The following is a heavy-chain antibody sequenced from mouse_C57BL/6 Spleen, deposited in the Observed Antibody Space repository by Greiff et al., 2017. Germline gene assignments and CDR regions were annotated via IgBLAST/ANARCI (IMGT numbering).Heavy chain of an antibody. D-gene: IGHD1-1*01. CDR1: GYTFTSYW. Sequence: QVQLQQPGAELVKPGASVKLSCKASGYTFTSYWMHWVKQRPGKGLEWIGMIHPNSGSTNYNEKFKRKATLTVDKSSSTAYMQLSSLTSEYSAVYYCARSYYGSSWDWYFDVWGTGTTVTVSS. CDR2: IHPNSGST. J-gene: IGHJ1*03. V-gene: IGHV1-64*01. CDR3: ARSYYGSSWDWYFDV.